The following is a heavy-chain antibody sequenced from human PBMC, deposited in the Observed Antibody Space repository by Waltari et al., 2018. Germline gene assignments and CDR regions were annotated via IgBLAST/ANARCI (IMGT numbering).Heavy chain of an antibody. V-gene: IGHV3-48*03. CDR3: ARDSSSSFRDFDY. J-gene: IGHJ4*02. D-gene: IGHD6-6*01. CDR2: ISSSGSTI. Sequence: EVQLVESGGGLVQPGGSLRLSCAASGFTFSSYEMHWVRQAPGKGLEWVSYISSSGSTIYYADSVKGRFTISRDNAKNSLYLQMNSLRAEDTAVYYCARDSSSSFRDFDYWGQGTLVTVSS. CDR1: GFTFSSYE.